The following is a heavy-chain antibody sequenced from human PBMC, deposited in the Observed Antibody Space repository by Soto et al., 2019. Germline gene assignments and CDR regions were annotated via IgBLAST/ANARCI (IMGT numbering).Heavy chain of an antibody. D-gene: IGHD3-22*01. Sequence: SETLSLTCTVSGGSISSSSYYWGWIRQPPGQGLEWIGSIYYSGSTYYNPSLKSRVTISVDTSKNQFSLKLSSVTAADTAVYYCARLNAYYYDSSGYKSAPYFDYWGQGTLVTVSS. J-gene: IGHJ4*02. CDR1: GGSISSSSYY. V-gene: IGHV4-39*01. CDR2: IYYSGST. CDR3: ARLNAYYYDSSGYKSAPYFDY.